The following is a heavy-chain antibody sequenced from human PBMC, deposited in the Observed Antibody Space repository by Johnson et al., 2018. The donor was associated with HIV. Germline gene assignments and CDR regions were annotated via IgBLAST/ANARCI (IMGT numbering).Heavy chain of an antibody. CDR3: ARGEEMATILI. V-gene: IGHV3-30*04. CDR2: ISADGRNK. D-gene: IGHD5-24*01. CDR1: GFAFSSYT. J-gene: IGHJ3*02. Sequence: QMQLVESGGGVVQPGRSLRLSCAASGFAFSSYTMHWVRQVPGKGLDWVSVISADGRNKYSADSVKGRFTISRDNSKNTLYLQMNSLRAEDTAVYYCARGEEMATILIWGQGTMVTVSS.